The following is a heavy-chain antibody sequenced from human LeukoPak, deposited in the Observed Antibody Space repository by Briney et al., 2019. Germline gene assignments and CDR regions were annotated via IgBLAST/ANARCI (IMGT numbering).Heavy chain of an antibody. Sequence: ASVMVSCKASGYTFTSYDIYWVRHATGQGLEWMGWMNPNSGNTGYAQKFQGRVTMTRNTSISTAYMELSSLRSEDTAVYYCARGAKRITIFGVVTFYGMDVWGQGTTVTVSS. CDR3: ARGAKRITIFGVVTFYGMDV. CDR1: GYTFTSYD. D-gene: IGHD3-3*01. V-gene: IGHV1-8*01. J-gene: IGHJ6*02. CDR2: MNPNSGNT.